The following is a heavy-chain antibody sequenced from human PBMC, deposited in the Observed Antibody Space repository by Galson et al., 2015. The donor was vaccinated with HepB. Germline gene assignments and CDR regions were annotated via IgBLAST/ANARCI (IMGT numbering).Heavy chain of an antibody. J-gene: IGHJ4*02. CDR1: GFTVSSNY. D-gene: IGHD3-10*01. Sequence: SLRLSCAASGFTVSSNYMSWVRQAPGKGLEWVSVIYSGGSTYYADSVKGRFTISRDNSKNTLYLQMNSLRAEDTAMYYCARDPTEYYFDYWGQGTLVTVSS. CDR3: ARDPTEYYFDY. V-gene: IGHV3-66*01. CDR2: IYSGGST.